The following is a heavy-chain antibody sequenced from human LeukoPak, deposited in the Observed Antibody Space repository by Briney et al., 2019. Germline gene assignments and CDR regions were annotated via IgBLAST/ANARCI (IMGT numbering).Heavy chain of an antibody. J-gene: IGHJ4*02. Sequence: SETLSLTCTVSGGSISSYYWSWIRQPPGKGLEWIGYIYSSGSTNYNPSLKSRLTISVDASKNQFSLKLTSVTAADTAVYYCARTYYYGSGSYGLDYWGQGTLVTVSS. V-gene: IGHV4-59*01. D-gene: IGHD3-10*01. CDR1: GGSISSYY. CDR2: IYSSGST. CDR3: ARTYYYGSGSYGLDY.